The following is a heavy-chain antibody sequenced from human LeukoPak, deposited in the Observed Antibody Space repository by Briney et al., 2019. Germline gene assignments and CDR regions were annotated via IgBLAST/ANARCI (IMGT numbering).Heavy chain of an antibody. CDR3: ARVPYCSNGICYTHYYCDY. V-gene: IGHV1-18*01. Sequence: ASVKVSCKASGYTFTSYGFTWVRQAPGQGLEWMGWISTYNGNTNSAQNLQGRVTMTTDTSTSTAYMELRSLRSEDTAVYYCARVPYCSNGICYTHYYCDYWGQGTLVTVSS. CDR1: GYTFTSYG. CDR2: ISTYNGNT. D-gene: IGHD2-8*01. J-gene: IGHJ4*02.